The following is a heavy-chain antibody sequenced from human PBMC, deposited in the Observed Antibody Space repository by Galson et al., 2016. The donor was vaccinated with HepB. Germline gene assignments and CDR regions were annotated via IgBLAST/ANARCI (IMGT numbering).Heavy chain of an antibody. J-gene: IGHJ4*02. CDR3: AKGDYDVLRYSDH. CDR1: GFTFNVYS. CDR2: IRHDGSNI. Sequence: SLRLSCAASGFTFNVYSMHWVRQAPGKGLEWVSNIRHDGSNIYHVDSVKGRFTIFRDNFKNTLYLEMNSLRGEDTAIYYCAKGDYDVLRYSDHWGQGTLVTVSS. D-gene: IGHD3-9*01. V-gene: IGHV3-30*02.